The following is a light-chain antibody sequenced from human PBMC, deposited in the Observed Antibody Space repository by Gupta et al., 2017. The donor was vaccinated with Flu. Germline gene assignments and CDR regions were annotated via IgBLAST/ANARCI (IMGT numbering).Light chain of an antibody. V-gene: IGLV3-9*01. Sequence: LGQRATITWGGDKNGSKNVLWYQQKHGRATVLVIYTDSNRPTWISERFSGSKSGNTATLTIRRAQSGEEADYYCQVEDCSTRSDVGTWTKVT. CDR2: TDS. CDR3: QVEDCSTRSD. J-gene: IGLJ1*01. CDR1: KNGSKN.